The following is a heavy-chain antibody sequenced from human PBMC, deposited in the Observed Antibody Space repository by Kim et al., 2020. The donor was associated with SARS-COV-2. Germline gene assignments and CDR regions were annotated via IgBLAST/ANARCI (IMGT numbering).Heavy chain of an antibody. CDR1: GGSISSYY. V-gene: IGHV4-59*01. D-gene: IGHD5-18*01. CDR2: IYYSGST. Sequence: SETLSLTCTVSGGSISSYYWSWIRQPPGKGLEWIGYIYYSGSTNYNPSLKSRVTISVDTSKNQFSLKLSSVTAADTAVYYCARDRKAATAMAKYYYYYGMDVWGKGTTVTVSS. J-gene: IGHJ6*04. CDR3: ARDRKAATAMAKYYYYYGMDV.